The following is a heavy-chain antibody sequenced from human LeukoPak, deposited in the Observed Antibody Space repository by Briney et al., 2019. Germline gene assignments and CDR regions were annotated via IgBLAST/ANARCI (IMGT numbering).Heavy chain of an antibody. CDR3: ARGRQRYCSSTSCYLGDY. D-gene: IGHD2-2*01. V-gene: IGHV1-69*01. CDR2: IIPIFGTA. CDR1: GGTFSSYT. J-gene: IGHJ4*02. Sequence: SVKVSCKASGGTFSSYTISWVRQAPGQGLEWMGGIIPIFGTANYAQKFQGRVTITADESTSTAYMELSSLRSEDTAVYYCARGRQRYCSSTSCYLGDYWGQGTLVTVSS.